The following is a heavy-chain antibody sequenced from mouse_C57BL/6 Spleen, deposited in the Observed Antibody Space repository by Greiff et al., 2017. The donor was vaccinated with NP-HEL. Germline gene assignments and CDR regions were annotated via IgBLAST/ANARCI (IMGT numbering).Heavy chain of an antibody. Sequence: EVQLQESGPGLVKPSQSLSLTCSVTGYSITSGYYWNWIRQFPGNKLEWMGYISYDGSNNYNPSLKNRISITRDTSKNQFFLKLNSVTTEDTATYYCAREDGYYGGCVWGTGTTVTVSS. CDR3: AREDGYYGGCV. J-gene: IGHJ1*03. CDR1: GYSITSGYY. CDR2: ISYDGSN. D-gene: IGHD2-3*01. V-gene: IGHV3-6*01.